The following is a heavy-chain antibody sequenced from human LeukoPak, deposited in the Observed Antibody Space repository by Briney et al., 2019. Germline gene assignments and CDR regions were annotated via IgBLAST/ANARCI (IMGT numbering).Heavy chain of an antibody. CDR1: GYTFSNYC. CDR2: FNPTYDIP. J-gene: IGHJ3*02. CDR3: AKDPRNILTGDYDDFDI. D-gene: IGHD3-9*01. Sequence: GASVKVSCKASGYTFSNYCMHWVRQAPGQGLEWVGIFNPTYDIPIYAQTFEGRVTMTRDMSTSTVYMELSTLRSDDTAVYFCAKDPRNILTGDYDDFDIWGQGTMVIVSS. V-gene: IGHV1-46*01.